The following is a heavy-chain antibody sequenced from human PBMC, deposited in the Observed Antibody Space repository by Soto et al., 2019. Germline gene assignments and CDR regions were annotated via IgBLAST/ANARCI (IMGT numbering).Heavy chain of an antibody. Sequence: SSETLSLTCTVSGGSISSGDYYWSWIRQPPGKGLEWIGYIYYSGSTYYNPSLKSRVTISVDTSKNQFSLKLSSVTAADTAVYYCARDEAEMATIGSVWGQGTTVTVSS. D-gene: IGHD5-12*01. CDR2: IYYSGST. V-gene: IGHV4-30-4*01. CDR1: GGSISSGDYY. J-gene: IGHJ6*02. CDR3: ARDEAEMATIGSV.